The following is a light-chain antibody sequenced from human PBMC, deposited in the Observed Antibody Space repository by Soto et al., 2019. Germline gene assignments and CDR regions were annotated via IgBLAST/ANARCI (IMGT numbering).Light chain of an antibody. CDR2: KAS. Sequence: DIQMTQSPSTLSGSVGDRVTITCRASQTISSWLAWYQQKPGKAPKLLIYKASTLKSGVPSRFSGSGSGTEFTLTISSLQPDDFAVYYCQQYVSSPATFGQGTKVDIK. CDR1: QTISSW. V-gene: IGKV1-5*03. CDR3: QQYVSSPAT. J-gene: IGKJ1*01.